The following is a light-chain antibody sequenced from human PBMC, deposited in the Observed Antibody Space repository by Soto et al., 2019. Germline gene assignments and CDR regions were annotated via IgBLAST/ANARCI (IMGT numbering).Light chain of an antibody. J-gene: IGKJ1*01. V-gene: IGKV1-27*01. CDR2: AAS. CDR1: QGISNY. Sequence: DIQMTQSPSSLSASVGDTVTITCRASQGISNYLAWYQQKPGQVPNLLIYAASTLQSGVPTRFSRSGSGTDFTLTISSLRPEDVATYYCQKYNTAPRTFGQGTKVEI. CDR3: QKYNTAPRT.